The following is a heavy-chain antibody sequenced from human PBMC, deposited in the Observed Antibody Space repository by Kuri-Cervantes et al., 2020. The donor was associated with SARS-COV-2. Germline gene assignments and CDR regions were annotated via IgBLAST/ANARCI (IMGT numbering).Heavy chain of an antibody. D-gene: IGHD2-15*01. Sequence: SETLSLTCTVSGGSISSYYWSWIRQPPGKGLEWIGYIYYSGSTNYNPSLKSRVTISVDTSKNQFSLKLSSVTAADTAVYYCARDGRIGLDVWGQGTTVTVSS. CDR1: GGSISSYY. V-gene: IGHV4-59*01. CDR2: IYYSGST. J-gene: IGHJ6*02. CDR3: ARDGRIGLDV.